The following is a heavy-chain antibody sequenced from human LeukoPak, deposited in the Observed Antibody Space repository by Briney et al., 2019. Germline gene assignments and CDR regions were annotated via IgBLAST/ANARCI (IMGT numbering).Heavy chain of an antibody. CDR2: IRYDGRNK. J-gene: IGHJ6*04. Sequence: GGSLRLSCAASGFTFSNYGTHWVRQAPGKGLEWVGFIRYDGRNKYYADFVKGRFTISRDNSKNTLYLQMNSLRAEDTAVYYCAELGITMIGGVWGKGTTVTISS. CDR3: AELGITMIGGV. CDR1: GFTFSNYG. V-gene: IGHV3-30*02. D-gene: IGHD3-10*02.